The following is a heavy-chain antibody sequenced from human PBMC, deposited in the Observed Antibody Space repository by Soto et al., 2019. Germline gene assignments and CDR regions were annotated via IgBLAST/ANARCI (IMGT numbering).Heavy chain of an antibody. Sequence: SETLSLTCTVSGGSISSGGYYWSWIRQHPGKGLEWIGYIYYSGSTNYNPSLKSRVAISVDTSKNQFSLNLRSVTAADTAIYYCARGYNGGWYLNDYWGQGTLVTVSS. CDR3: ARGYNGGWYLNDY. J-gene: IGHJ4*02. CDR2: IYYSGST. D-gene: IGHD6-19*01. V-gene: IGHV4-61*08. CDR1: GGSISSGGYY.